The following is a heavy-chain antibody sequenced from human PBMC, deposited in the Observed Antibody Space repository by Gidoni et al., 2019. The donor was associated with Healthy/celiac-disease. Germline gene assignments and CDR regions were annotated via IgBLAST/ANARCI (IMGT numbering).Heavy chain of an antibody. J-gene: IGHJ3*01. CDR3: ARDSGLAA. D-gene: IGHD6-13*01. CDR2: ISYDGSNK. Sequence: QVQLVESGGGVVQPGRSLRLSCAASGFTFSSYGMHWVRQAPGKGLEWVAVISYDGSNKYYADSVKGRFTISRDNSKNTLYLQMNSLRAEDTAVYYCARDSGLAAWGQGTMVIVSS. CDR1: GFTFSSYG. V-gene: IGHV3-30*03.